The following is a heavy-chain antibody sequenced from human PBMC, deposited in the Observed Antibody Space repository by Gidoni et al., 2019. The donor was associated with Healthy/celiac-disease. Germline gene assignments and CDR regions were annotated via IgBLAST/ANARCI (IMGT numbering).Heavy chain of an antibody. V-gene: IGHV1-18*04. CDR1: DYTFTSYG. CDR2: ISAYNGNT. J-gene: IGHJ4*02. Sequence: EVKKPGASVKVSCKASDYTFTSYGISWVRQAPGQGLEWMGWISAYNGNTNYAQKFQGRVTMTTDTSTSTAYMELRSLRSDDTAVYYCARDEVGLPYCTNGVCYPRYWGQGTLVTVSS. CDR3: ARDEVGLPYCTNGVCYPRY. D-gene: IGHD2-8*01.